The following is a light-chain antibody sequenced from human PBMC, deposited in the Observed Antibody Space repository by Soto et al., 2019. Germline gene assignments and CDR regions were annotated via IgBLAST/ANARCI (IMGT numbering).Light chain of an antibody. CDR2: GAS. CDR3: QQYNHWPPYT. CDR1: QSVSSKY. V-gene: IGKV3-15*01. Sequence: EIVLTQSPGTLSLSPGERATLSCRASQSVSSKYLAWYQQKPGQAPRVLIYGASTRATGIPARFSGSGSGTEFTLTISSLQSEDFAVYYCQQYNHWPPYTFGQGTKVDIK. J-gene: IGKJ2*01.